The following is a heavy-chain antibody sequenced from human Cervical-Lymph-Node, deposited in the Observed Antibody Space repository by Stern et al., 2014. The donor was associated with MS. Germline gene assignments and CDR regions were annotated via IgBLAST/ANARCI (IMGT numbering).Heavy chain of an antibody. V-gene: IGHV3-53*01. D-gene: IGHD1-26*01. J-gene: IGHJ4*02. CDR2: FYSGGKT. Sequence: QLVQSGGGLIQPGGSLRLSCAASGFAVSSNYMSWVRQAPGKGLECVSIFYSGGKTYYADSVKGRFTISRDNSKNTVYLQMNSLRAEDTAIYYCARDPQYSGIGLWGQGTLVIVSS. CDR3: ARDPQYSGIGL. CDR1: GFAVSSNY.